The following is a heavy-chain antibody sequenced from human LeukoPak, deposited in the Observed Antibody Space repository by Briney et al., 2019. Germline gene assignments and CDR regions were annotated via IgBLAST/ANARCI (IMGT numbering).Heavy chain of an antibody. CDR1: GFTFGDYT. Sequence: PGGSLRLSCTASGFTFGDYTMSWVRQAPGKGLEWVGFIRSEAYGGTTEYAASVKGRFTISRDDSKSIAYLQMNSLKTEDTAMYYCAREGCGSISCYPVFDFWGQGTLVTVSS. V-gene: IGHV3-49*04. CDR2: IRSEAYGGTT. J-gene: IGHJ4*02. CDR3: AREGCGSISCYPVFDF. D-gene: IGHD2-2*01.